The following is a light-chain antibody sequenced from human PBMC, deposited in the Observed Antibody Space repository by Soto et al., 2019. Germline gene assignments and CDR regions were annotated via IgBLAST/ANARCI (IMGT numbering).Light chain of an antibody. J-gene: IGLJ2*01. CDR3: SSYTRYSTLV. CDR1: SSDVGGYNY. V-gene: IGLV2-14*01. CDR2: DVT. Sequence: QSVLTQPASVSGSPGQSITISCTGTSSDVGGYNYVSWYQQHPGKAPKLMIYDVTNRPSGVSNRFSGSKSGNTASLTISGLQAEDEADYYCSSYTRYSTLVFGGGTKLTVL.